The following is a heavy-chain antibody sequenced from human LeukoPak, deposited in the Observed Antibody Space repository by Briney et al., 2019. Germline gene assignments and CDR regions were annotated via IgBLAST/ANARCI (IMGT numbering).Heavy chain of an antibody. CDR2: INPNGGTT. D-gene: IGHD2-2*01. J-gene: IGHJ6*03. Sequence: GSVKVFCKTSGYPFTSKFLHWVRQAPGQGLEWMGIINPNGGTTSYAQKFQGRLTMTRDMSTSTVYMELSSLRSEDTAVYYCARDGCYSSTSCYFGDNYYYYMDVWGKGTTVTVSS. V-gene: IGHV1-46*01. CDR1: GYPFTSKF. CDR3: ARDGCYSSTSCYFGDNYYYYMDV.